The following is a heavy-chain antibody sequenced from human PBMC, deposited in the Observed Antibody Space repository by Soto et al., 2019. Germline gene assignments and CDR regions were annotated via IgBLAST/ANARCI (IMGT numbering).Heavy chain of an antibody. D-gene: IGHD3-3*01. CDR3: ARDKAYDFWSGYLPYYYGMDV. CDR1: GFTFSSYA. CDR2: ISYDGSNK. Sequence: GGSLRLSCAASGFTFSSYAMHWVRQAPGKGLEWVAVISYDGSNKYYADSVKGRFTISRDNSKNTLYLEMNSLRAEDTAVYYCARDKAYDFWSGYLPYYYGMDVWGQGTTVTVSS. J-gene: IGHJ6*02. V-gene: IGHV3-30-3*01.